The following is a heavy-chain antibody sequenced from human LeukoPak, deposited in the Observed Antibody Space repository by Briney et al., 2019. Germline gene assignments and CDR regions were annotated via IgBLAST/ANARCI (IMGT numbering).Heavy chain of an antibody. Sequence: GASVKVSCKASGYTFISYYMHWVRQAPGQGLEWMGIINPSGGSTSYAQKFQGRVTMTRDTSTSTVYMELSSLRSEDTAVYYCARDPYDYGDYSDWYFDLWGRGTLVTVSS. CDR2: INPSGGST. CDR3: ARDPYDYGDYSDWYFDL. CDR1: GYTFISYY. V-gene: IGHV1-46*01. J-gene: IGHJ2*01. D-gene: IGHD4-17*01.